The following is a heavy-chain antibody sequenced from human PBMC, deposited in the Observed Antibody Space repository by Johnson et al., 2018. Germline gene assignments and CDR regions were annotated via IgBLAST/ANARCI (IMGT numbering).Heavy chain of an antibody. J-gene: IGHJ6*03. Sequence: LVESGGGLVQPGGSLRLSCAASGFTFSSYAMHWVRQAPGKGLEYVSAISSDGGSTYYANSVKGRFTISRDNSKNTLYLQMGSRGAEDMDGYYCAREAGGLGSSPGHMDVWGKGTTGTVSS. CDR1: GFTFSSYA. V-gene: IGHV3-64*01. D-gene: IGHD7-27*01. CDR3: AREAGGLGSSPGHMDV. CDR2: ISSDGGST.